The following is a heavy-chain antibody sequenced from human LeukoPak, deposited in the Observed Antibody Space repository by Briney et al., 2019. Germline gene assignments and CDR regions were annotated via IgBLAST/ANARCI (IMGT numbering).Heavy chain of an antibody. Sequence: SETLSLTCAVYGGSLSGYYGSWIRQPPGKGVEWIGEINHRGSTNYNPSLKRRVTISVDTSKNQFSLKLSSVTAADTAVYYCARFQEEDAFDIWGQGTMVTVSS. CDR1: GGSLSGYY. V-gene: IGHV4-34*01. CDR2: INHRGST. CDR3: ARFQEEDAFDI. J-gene: IGHJ3*02.